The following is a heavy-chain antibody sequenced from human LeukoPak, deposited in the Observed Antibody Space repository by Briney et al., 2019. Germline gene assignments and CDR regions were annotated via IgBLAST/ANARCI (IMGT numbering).Heavy chain of an antibody. J-gene: IGHJ4*02. CDR2: IKQDGSEK. D-gene: IGHD3-22*01. CDR1: GFTFSSYW. V-gene: IGHV3-7*01. Sequence: GGSLRLSCAASGFTFSSYWMSWVRQAPGKGLEWVANIKQDGSEKYYVNSVKGRFTISRDNAKNSLYLQMNSLRAEDTAVYYCARDDPYYYDSSGYHDYWGQGTLVTVSS. CDR3: ARDDPYYYDSSGYHDY.